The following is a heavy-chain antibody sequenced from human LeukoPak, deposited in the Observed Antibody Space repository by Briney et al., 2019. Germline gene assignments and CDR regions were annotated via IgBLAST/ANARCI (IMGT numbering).Heavy chain of an antibody. CDR1: GGSFSGYY. CDR2: INHSGST. D-gene: IGHD3-10*01. CDR3: ARDHLWFGELYDAFDI. Sequence: SETLSLTCAVYGGSFSGYYWSWIRQPPGKGLEWIGEINHSGSTNYNPSLKSRVTISVDTSKNQFSLKLSSVTAADTAVYYCARDHLWFGELYDAFDIWGQGTMVTVSS. V-gene: IGHV4-34*01. J-gene: IGHJ3*02.